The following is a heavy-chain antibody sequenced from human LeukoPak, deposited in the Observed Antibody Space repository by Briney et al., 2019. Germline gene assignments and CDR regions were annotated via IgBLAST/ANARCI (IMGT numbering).Heavy chain of an antibody. Sequence: PSETPSLTCAVSGGSVSVYYWGWIRQPPGKGPEWIGKISHSGSTNYNPSLKSRVTISVDTSTNQFSLNLSSVTAADTAVYYCARSANAFDIWGQGTMVTASS. CDR3: ARSANAFDI. CDR1: GGSVSVYY. V-gene: IGHV4-34*01. J-gene: IGHJ3*02. CDR2: ISHSGST.